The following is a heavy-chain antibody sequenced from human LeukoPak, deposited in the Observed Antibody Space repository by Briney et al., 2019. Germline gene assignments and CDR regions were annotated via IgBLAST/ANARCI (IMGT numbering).Heavy chain of an antibody. CDR1: GFTFSSHW. Sequence: PGGSLRLSCAGSGFTFSSHWIGWVRQAPGKGLEWVAHINPDGRDTYYVDSVKGRFTISRDNAQNSMYLQMNSLRVEDTAVYYCTSWGDTTAEYFQRWGQGTLVTVSS. J-gene: IGHJ1*01. D-gene: IGHD2-21*02. CDR2: INPDGRDT. CDR3: TSWGDTTAEYFQR. V-gene: IGHV3-7*01.